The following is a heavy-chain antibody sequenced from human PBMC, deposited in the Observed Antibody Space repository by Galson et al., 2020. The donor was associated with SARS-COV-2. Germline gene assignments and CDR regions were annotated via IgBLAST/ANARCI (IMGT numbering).Heavy chain of an antibody. Sequence: QLGESLKISCAASGFTFSGYWMSWVRQAPGKGLEWVVNIKQDGSEKYYVDSVKGRFTISRDNAKNSLYLQMNSLRAEDTAVYFCARERGSRSMDVWGQGTTVTVSS. CDR1: GFTFSGYW. CDR3: ARERGSRSMDV. D-gene: IGHD6-13*01. V-gene: IGHV3-7*01. J-gene: IGHJ6*02. CDR2: IKQDGSEK.